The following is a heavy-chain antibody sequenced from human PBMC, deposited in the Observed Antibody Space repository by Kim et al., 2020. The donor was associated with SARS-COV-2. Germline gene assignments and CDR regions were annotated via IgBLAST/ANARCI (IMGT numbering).Heavy chain of an antibody. CDR1: GGSISSYY. Sequence: SETLSLTCTVSGGSISSYYWSWIRQPAGKGLEWIGRIYTSGRTNYNPSLKSRVTMSVDTSKNQFSLKLTSVTAADTAVYYCAKDQPSENYNYYYMDVWGKGTTVTVSS. CDR3: AKDQPSENYNYYYMDV. J-gene: IGHJ6*03. CDR2: IYTSGRT. V-gene: IGHV4-4*07.